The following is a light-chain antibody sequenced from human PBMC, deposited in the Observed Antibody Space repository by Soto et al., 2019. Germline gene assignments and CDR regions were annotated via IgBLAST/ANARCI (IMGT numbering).Light chain of an antibody. CDR3: QQYGSSPPWT. CDR2: GAS. Sequence: EIVLTQSPCTLSLSPGEGATLSCRASQSVSSSYLAWYQQKPGQAPRLLIYGASSRATGIPDRFSGSGSGTDFTLTISRLEPEDFAVYYCQQYGSSPPWTFGQGTKVDNK. CDR1: QSVSSSY. V-gene: IGKV3-20*01. J-gene: IGKJ1*01.